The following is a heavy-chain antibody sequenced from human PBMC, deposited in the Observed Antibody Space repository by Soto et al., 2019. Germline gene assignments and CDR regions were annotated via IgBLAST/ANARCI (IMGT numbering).Heavy chain of an antibody. CDR2: INPSGGST. V-gene: IGHV1-46*01. J-gene: IGHJ6*02. CDR3: ARDIVVVPAAIRVVYYYGMDV. Sequence: SVKVSCKASGYTFTSYYMHWVRQAPGQGLEWMGIINPSGGSTSYAQEFQGRVTMTRDTSTSTVYMELSSLRSEDTAVYYCARDIVVVPAAIRVVYYYGMDVWGQGTTVTVSS. CDR1: GYTFTSYY. D-gene: IGHD2-2*02.